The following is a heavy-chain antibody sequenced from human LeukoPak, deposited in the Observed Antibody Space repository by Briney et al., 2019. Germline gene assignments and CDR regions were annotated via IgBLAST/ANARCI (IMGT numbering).Heavy chain of an antibody. CDR3: ARDPTQYLRYGHFDY. CDR1: GFTVSTNY. J-gene: IGHJ4*02. D-gene: IGHD5/OR15-5a*01. V-gene: IGHV3-66*01. Sequence: GGSLRLSCAASGFTVSTNYMSWVRQAPGKGLKWVSVIYSGGNTYYADSVKGRFTISRDNSKNTLYLQMNSLRAEDTAVYYCARDPTQYLRYGHFDYWGQGTLVTVSS. CDR2: IYSGGNT.